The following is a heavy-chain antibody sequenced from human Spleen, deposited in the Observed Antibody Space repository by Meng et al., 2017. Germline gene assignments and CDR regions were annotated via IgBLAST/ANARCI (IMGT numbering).Heavy chain of an antibody. Sequence: EVQLLESGGGLVQPGGSLRLSCAASGFTFSSYAMSWFRQAPGKGLEWVSVVSGSGGGTYYADSVKGRFTISRDTSKNTLYLQMNSLRADDTAVYYCAKGGYCSSTSCPLDYWGQGTLVTVSS. CDR1: GFTFSSYA. D-gene: IGHD2-2*01. CDR2: VSGSGGGT. CDR3: AKGGYCSSTSCPLDY. J-gene: IGHJ4*02. V-gene: IGHV3-23*01.